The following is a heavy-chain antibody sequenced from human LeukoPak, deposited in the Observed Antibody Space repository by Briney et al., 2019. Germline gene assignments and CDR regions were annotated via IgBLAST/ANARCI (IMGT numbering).Heavy chain of an antibody. Sequence: PSETLSLTCTVSGGSISSSSYYWGWIRQPPGKGLEWIGSIYYSGSTYYNPSLKSRVTISVDTSKNQFSLKLSSVTAADAAVYYCARFHTIFGVDPWGQGTLVTVSS. V-gene: IGHV4-39*01. CDR3: ARFHTIFGVDP. D-gene: IGHD3-3*01. CDR1: GGSISSSSYY. CDR2: IYYSGST. J-gene: IGHJ5*02.